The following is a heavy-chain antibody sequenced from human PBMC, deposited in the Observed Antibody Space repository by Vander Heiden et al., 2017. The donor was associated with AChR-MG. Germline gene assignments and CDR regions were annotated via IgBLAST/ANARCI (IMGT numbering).Heavy chain of an antibody. J-gene: IGHJ5*02. CDR3: ARYYRSRAYNWFDP. CDR1: GGSISSYY. Sequence: QVQLQESGPGLVTPSETLSLTCTVPGGSISSYYWSWIRQPPGKRLEWIGYIYYSGSTNYNPSLKSRVTISVDTSKNQFSLKLRSVTAADTAVYYCARYYRSRAYNWFDPWGQGTLVTVSS. D-gene: IGHD1-26*01. CDR2: IYYSGST. V-gene: IGHV4-59*01.